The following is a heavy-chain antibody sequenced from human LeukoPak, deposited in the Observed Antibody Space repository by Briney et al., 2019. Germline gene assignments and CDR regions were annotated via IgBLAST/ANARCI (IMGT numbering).Heavy chain of an antibody. CDR3: AKRGSYFGGFDY. CDR1: GLAFSNYD. V-gene: IGHV3-23*01. CDR2: ITGTGGST. J-gene: IGHJ4*02. Sequence: GGSLRLSCAASGLAFSNYDMSWVRQAPGKGLEWVSAITGTGGSTYYADSVKGRFTISRDNSKNTLSLQMDSLRVEDTALYYCAKRGSYFGGFDYWGQGTLLTVPS. D-gene: IGHD3-10*01.